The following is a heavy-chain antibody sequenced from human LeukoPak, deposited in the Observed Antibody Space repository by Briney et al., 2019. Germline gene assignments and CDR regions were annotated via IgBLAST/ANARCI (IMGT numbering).Heavy chain of an antibody. Sequence: AGGCLRLSCAASGFAFSSQAMGWVRQAPGKGLEWVSVISDSGSVTYYADSVKGRFTISRDNSKKTLFLQLNSLRAEDTAVYYCAKDARRTNGWYYFDYWGQGALVTVSS. CDR1: GFAFSSQA. D-gene: IGHD6-19*01. V-gene: IGHV3-23*01. CDR2: ISDSGSVT. J-gene: IGHJ4*02. CDR3: AKDARRTNGWYYFDY.